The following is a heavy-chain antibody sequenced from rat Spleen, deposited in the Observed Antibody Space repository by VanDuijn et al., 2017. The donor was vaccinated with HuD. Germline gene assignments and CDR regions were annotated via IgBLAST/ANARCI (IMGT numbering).Heavy chain of an antibody. J-gene: IGHJ2*01. Sequence: EVQLVESGGGLVQPGRSLKLSCAASGFTFNNYWMSWIRQAPGKGLEWVASITNTGGSTYYPDSVKGRFTISRDNAKSTLYLQMNSLRSEDTATYHCAREYGGYGEDWFAHWGQGVMVTVSS. CDR3: AREYGGYGEDWFAH. CDR2: ITNTGGST. V-gene: IGHV5-31*01. D-gene: IGHD1-11*01. CDR1: GFTFNNYW.